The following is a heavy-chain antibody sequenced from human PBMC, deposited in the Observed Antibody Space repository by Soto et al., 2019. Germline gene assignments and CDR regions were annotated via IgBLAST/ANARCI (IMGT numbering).Heavy chain of an antibody. CDR3: AKGDTIFGVVPVDP. V-gene: IGHV3-9*01. D-gene: IGHD3-3*01. CDR1: GFTFDDYA. CDR2: IRWNSGSI. J-gene: IGHJ5*02. Sequence: EVQLVESGGGLVQPGRSLRLSCAASGFTFDDYAMHWVRQAPGKGLEWVSGIRWNSGSIGYADSVKGRFTISRDNAKNSLYLQMNSLRAEDTALYYCAKGDTIFGVVPVDPWGQGTLVTVSS.